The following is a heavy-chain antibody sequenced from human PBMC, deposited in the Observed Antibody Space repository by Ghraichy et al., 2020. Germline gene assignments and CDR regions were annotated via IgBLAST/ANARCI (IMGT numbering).Heavy chain of an antibody. CDR3: ARLGVYCSSTSCYLAHGPIAYFDY. D-gene: IGHD2-2*01. Sequence: SETLSLTCTVSGGSISSSSYYWGWIRQPPGKGLEWIGSIYYSGSTYYNPSLKSRVTISVDTSKNQFSLKLSSVTAADTAVYYCARLGVYCSSTSCYLAHGPIAYFDYWGQGTLVTVSS. J-gene: IGHJ4*02. CDR1: GGSISSSSYY. V-gene: IGHV4-39*01. CDR2: IYYSGST.